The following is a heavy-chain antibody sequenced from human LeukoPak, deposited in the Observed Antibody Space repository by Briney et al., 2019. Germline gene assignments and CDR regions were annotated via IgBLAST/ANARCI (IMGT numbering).Heavy chain of an antibody. J-gene: IGHJ4*02. D-gene: IGHD3-22*01. V-gene: IGHV3-23*01. CDR1: GSTFSSYA. Sequence: GGSLRLSCAASGSTFSSYAMSWVRQAPGKGLEWVSAISGSGGSTYYADSVKGRFTISRDNSKNTLHLQMNSLRAEDTAVYYCAKVYYDSSGYQSGYGYWGQGTLVTVSS. CDR2: ISGSGGST. CDR3: AKVYYDSSGYQSGYGY.